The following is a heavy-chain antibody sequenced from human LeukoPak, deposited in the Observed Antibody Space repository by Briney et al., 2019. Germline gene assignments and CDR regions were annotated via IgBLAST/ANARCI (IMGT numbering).Heavy chain of an antibody. J-gene: IGHJ4*02. CDR3: ARAYSYDYGPYYFDY. CDR2: ISYSGRT. Sequence: SETLSLTCAVSGGSVSTTNYPWGWVRQPPGKGLEWIGSISYSGRTYSTPSLKSRVTMSLDTSKNQFSLKLTSVTAADTAVYFCARAYSYDYGPYYFDYWGQGTLVTVSS. CDR1: GGSVSTTNYP. D-gene: IGHD4-17*01. V-gene: IGHV4-39*07.